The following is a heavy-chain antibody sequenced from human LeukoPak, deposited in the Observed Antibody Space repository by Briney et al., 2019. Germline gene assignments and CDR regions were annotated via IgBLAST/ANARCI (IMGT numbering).Heavy chain of an antibody. D-gene: IGHD4-17*01. CDR1: GYTFTGYY. J-gene: IGHJ5*02. Sequence: ASVKVSCKASGYTFTGYYMHWVRQAPGQGLEWMGWINPNSGGTNYAQKFQGRVTMTRDTSISTAYMELSRLRSDDTAVYYCARDGATLTGGRNWFDPGGQGTLVTVSS. V-gene: IGHV1-2*02. CDR2: INPNSGGT. CDR3: ARDGATLTGGRNWFDP.